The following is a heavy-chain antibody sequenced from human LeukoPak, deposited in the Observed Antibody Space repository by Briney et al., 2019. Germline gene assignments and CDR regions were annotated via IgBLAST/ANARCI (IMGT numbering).Heavy chain of an antibody. CDR1: GGSISSGGYS. CDR2: IYHSGST. J-gene: IGHJ4*02. CDR3: ARGGVRVVPFDY. V-gene: IGHV4-30-2*01. D-gene: IGHD2-15*01. Sequence: SETLSLTCAVSGGSISSGGYSWSWIRQPPGKGLEWIGYIYHSGSTYYNPSLKSRVTISVDRSKNQFSLKLSSVTAADTAVYYCARGGVRVVPFDYWGQGTLVTVSS.